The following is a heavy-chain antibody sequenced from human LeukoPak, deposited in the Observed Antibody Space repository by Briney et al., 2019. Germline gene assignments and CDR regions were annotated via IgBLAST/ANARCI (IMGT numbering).Heavy chain of an antibody. CDR2: ISWNSGSI. CDR1: GFTFSSYW. Sequence: GGSLRLSCAASGFTFSSYWMSWVRQAPGKGLEWVSGISWNSGSIGYADSVKGRFTISRDNAKNSLYLQMNSLRAEDTALYYCAKDIATAVAFAFDIWGQGTMVTVSS. CDR3: AKDIATAVAFAFDI. J-gene: IGHJ3*02. V-gene: IGHV3-9*01. D-gene: IGHD6-19*01.